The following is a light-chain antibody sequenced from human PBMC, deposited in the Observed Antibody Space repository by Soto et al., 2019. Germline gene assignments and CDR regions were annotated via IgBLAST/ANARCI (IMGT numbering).Light chain of an antibody. CDR3: QSYDSSLSGPDVV. CDR2: GNS. Sequence: QSVLTQPPSVSGAPGQRVTISCTGSSSNIGAGYDVHWYQQLPGTAPKLLIYGNSNRPSGVPDRFSGSKSGTSASLAITGLQAEDEADYDYQSYDSSLSGPDVVFGGGTKLTVL. V-gene: IGLV1-40*01. J-gene: IGLJ2*01. CDR1: SSNIGAGYD.